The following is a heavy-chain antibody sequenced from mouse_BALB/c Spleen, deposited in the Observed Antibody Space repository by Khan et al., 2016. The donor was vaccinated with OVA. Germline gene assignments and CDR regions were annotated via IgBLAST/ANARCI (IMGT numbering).Heavy chain of an antibody. J-gene: IGHJ3*01. CDR1: GYTFTSYV. D-gene: IGHD1-1*01. V-gene: IGHV1S136*01. Sequence: VQLKQSGPELVKPGASVKMSCKASGYTFTSYVMHWVKQKPGLGLEWIGYIYPFNDDTKYNEKFKGKATLTSDKSSSTAYMELSSLTSEDSAGEYGAPVGSYYGSFDKWGRGTLVTVAA. CDR2: IYPFNDDT. CDR3: APVGSYYGSFDK.